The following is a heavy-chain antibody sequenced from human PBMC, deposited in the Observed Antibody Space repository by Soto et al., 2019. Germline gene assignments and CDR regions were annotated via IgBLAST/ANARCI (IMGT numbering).Heavy chain of an antibody. Sequence: QPGGSLRLSCAASGFTFSSYAMHWVRQAPGKGLEWVAVISYDGSNKYYADSVKGRFTISRDNSKNTLYLQMNSLRAEDTAVYYCARDPSYYGSGSYYNTPFYFDYWGHGTLVTVSS. CDR1: GFTFSSYA. CDR2: ISYDGSNK. CDR3: ARDPSYYGSGSYYNTPFYFDY. V-gene: IGHV3-30-3*01. D-gene: IGHD3-10*01. J-gene: IGHJ4*01.